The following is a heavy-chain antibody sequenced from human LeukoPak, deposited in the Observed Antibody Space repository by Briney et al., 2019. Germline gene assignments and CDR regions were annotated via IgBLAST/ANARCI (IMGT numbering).Heavy chain of an antibody. D-gene: IGHD3-10*01. CDR2: INPSGGST. Sequence: ASVKVSCKASGYTFTSYYMHWVRQAPGQGLEWMGIINPSGGSTSYAQKFQGRVTMTGDTSTSTVYMELSSLRSEDTAVYYCARDHGSQLPYWYFDLWGRGTLVTVSS. CDR1: GYTFTSYY. V-gene: IGHV1-46*01. CDR3: ARDHGSQLPYWYFDL. J-gene: IGHJ2*01.